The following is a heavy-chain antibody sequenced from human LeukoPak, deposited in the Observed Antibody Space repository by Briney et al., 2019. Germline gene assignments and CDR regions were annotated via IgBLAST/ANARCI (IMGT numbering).Heavy chain of an antibody. CDR1: GFTFSSSA. J-gene: IGHJ4*02. CDR3: AKSGIVYYDSSGYFDY. D-gene: IGHD3-22*01. CDR2: ISNNGGYT. V-gene: IGHV3-23*01. Sequence: GGSLRLSCAASGFTFSSSAVSWVRQAPGKGLEWVSAISNNGGYTYYADSVQGRFTISRDNSKNTLYLQMNSLRAEDTAVYYCAKSGIVYYDSSGYFDYWGQGTPVTVSS.